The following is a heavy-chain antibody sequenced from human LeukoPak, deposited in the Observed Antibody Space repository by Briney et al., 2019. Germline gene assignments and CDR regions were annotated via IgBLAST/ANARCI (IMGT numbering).Heavy chain of an antibody. CDR2: IYTSGSS. D-gene: IGHD4-17*01. V-gene: IGHV4-4*07. Sequence: SETLSLTCTVSGGSINSYYWSWIRQPAGKGLEWIGRIYTSGSSNYNPSLKSRVTMSVDTSKNQFSLRLTSVTAVDTAVYYCARAAYGDYRYYYFYLDVWGKGTTVTVSS. CDR3: ARAAYGDYRYYYFYLDV. CDR1: GGSINSYY. J-gene: IGHJ6*03.